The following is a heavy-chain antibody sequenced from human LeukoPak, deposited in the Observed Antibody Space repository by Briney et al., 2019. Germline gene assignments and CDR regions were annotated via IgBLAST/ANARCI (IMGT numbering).Heavy chain of an antibody. D-gene: IGHD3-22*01. CDR2: IRYDGSNK. J-gene: IGHJ4*02. V-gene: IGHV3-30*02. Sequence: GGSLRLSCAASGFTFSSYGMHWVRQAPGKGLEWVAFIRYDGSNKYYADSVKGRFTISRDNSKNTLYLQMNSLRAEDTAVYYCAKDLAIVVVHTPQGFDYWGQGTLVTVSS. CDR3: AKDLAIVVVHTPQGFDY. CDR1: GFTFSSYG.